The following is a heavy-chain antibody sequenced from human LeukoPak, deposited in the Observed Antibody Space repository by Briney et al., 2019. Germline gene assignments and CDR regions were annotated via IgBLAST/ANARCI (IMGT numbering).Heavy chain of an antibody. D-gene: IGHD1-7*01. V-gene: IGHV3-74*01. J-gene: IGHJ4*02. Sequence: GGTLRLSCAASGFTFSNYWVHWVRQAPGKRLVWVSRINPDGSTINYADSVKGRFTISRDNAKNTLYLQMNSLRAEDTAVYYCATAGNYQFDYWGQGTLVTVSS. CDR2: INPDGSTI. CDR3: ATAGNYQFDY. CDR1: GFTFSNYW.